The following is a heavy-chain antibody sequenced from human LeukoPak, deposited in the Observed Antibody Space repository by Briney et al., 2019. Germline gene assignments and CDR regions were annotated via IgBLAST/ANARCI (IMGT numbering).Heavy chain of an antibody. D-gene: IGHD3-10*01. Sequence: GSLRLSCAVSGITLSNYGMSWVRQAPGEGLEWVAGLSGSGGGTNYADSVQGRFTISRDNPKNTLYLQMNSLRAEDTAVYFCAKRGVVIRVFLVGFHKEAYYFDSWGQGALVTVSS. CDR1: GITLSNYG. CDR2: LSGSGGGT. J-gene: IGHJ4*02. CDR3: AKRGVVIRVFLVGFHKEAYYFDS. V-gene: IGHV3-23*01.